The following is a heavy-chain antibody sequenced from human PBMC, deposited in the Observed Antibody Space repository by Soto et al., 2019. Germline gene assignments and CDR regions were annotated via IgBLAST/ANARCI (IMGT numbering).Heavy chain of an antibody. J-gene: IGHJ4*02. V-gene: IGHV1-46*01. CDR1: GYTFTSYY. CDR2: VNPIGGST. D-gene: IGHD7-27*01. CDR3: AIASGDGMFY. Sequence: QVQLVQSGAGVKKPGASVKVSCKASGYTFTSYYIHWERQAPGQGLEWMGIVNPIGGSTYYAQKFQGRVPMTSDTSTSTAYMELSGLRFEDTAVYYCAIASGDGMFYWGQGTLVTVSS.